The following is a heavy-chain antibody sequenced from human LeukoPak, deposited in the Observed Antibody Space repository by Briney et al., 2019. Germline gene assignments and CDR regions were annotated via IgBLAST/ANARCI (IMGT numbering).Heavy chain of an antibody. D-gene: IGHD3-10*01. CDR2: ISSSSNYI. V-gene: IGHV3-21*01. CDR3: ARGPPGDY. J-gene: IGHJ4*02. CDR1: GFTFSTYS. Sequence: GGSLRLSCAVSGFTFSTYSMNWVRQAPGKGLEWVSSISSSSNYIDYADSVKGRFTIFRDNAKNSLYLQMNTLRAEDTALYYCARGPPGDYWGQGTLVTVSS.